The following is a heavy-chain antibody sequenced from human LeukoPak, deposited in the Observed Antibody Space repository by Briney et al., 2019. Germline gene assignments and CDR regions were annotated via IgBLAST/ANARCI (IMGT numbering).Heavy chain of an antibody. CDR2: ISSSSTTI. CDR1: GFTFSSYA. Sequence: GGSLRLSCAASGFTFSSYAMSWVRQAPGKGLEWVSYISSSSTTIYYADSVKGRFTISRDNAKNSLYLQMNSLRAEDTAVYYCASKYSGRSKKFYYFDYWGQGTLVTVSS. J-gene: IGHJ4*02. CDR3: ASKYSGRSKKFYYFDY. D-gene: IGHD1-26*01. V-gene: IGHV3-48*01.